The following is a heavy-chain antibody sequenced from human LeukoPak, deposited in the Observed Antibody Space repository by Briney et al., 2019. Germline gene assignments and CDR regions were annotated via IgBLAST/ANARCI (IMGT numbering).Heavy chain of an antibody. V-gene: IGHV3-7*01. D-gene: IGHD6-19*01. J-gene: IGHJ4*02. CDR1: GFTFSSYW. Sequence: GGSLRLSCAASGFTFSSYWMSWVCQAPGKGLEWVANIKQDGSEKYYVDSVKGRFTISRDNAKNSLYLQMNSLRAEDTAVYYCARVVSVAGTTPYFDYWGQGTLVTVSS. CDR2: IKQDGSEK. CDR3: ARVVSVAGTTPYFDY.